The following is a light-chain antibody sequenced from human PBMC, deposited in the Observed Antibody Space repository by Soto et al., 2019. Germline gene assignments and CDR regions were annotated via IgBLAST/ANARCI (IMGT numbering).Light chain of an antibody. Sequence: QSVLTQPASASGSPGQSITISCTGTSSDVGGYNYVSWYQQHPGKAPKLMIFDVSNRPSGVSNRFSGSKSGNTASLTISGLQAEDEADYYCSSYTSSSTPYVFGTGTKVNVL. CDR1: SSDVGGYNY. CDR2: DVS. V-gene: IGLV2-14*01. J-gene: IGLJ1*01. CDR3: SSYTSSSTPYV.